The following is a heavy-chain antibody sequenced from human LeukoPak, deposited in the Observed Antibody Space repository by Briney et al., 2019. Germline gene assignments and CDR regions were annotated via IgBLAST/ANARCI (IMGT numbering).Heavy chain of an antibody. CDR3: AKGRGLRFFDWLLKKDAFDI. J-gene: IGHJ3*02. V-gene: IGHV3-9*01. Sequence: GGSLRLSCAASGFSFENYGMHWVRHAAGKGLEWVSSISWHSNNIGYVDAVKGQFKISRDNAKNSLSLQMNSLRTEDTALYYCAKGRGLRFFDWLLKKDAFDIWGQGTMVTVSS. CDR2: ISWHSNNI. D-gene: IGHD3-3*01. CDR1: GFSFENYG.